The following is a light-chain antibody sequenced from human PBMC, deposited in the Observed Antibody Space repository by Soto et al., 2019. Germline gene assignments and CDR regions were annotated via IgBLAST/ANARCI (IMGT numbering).Light chain of an antibody. J-gene: IGKJ2*01. Sequence: DIPLTQSPSFLSASVGDRVTITCRASQGISTYLPWYQQKSGKAPKLLIYVASPLQSGVPSRFSRSGSGTEFTVTISSLQPEDLAIYYCQQLYSYPYTFGQGTKLEV. CDR2: VAS. V-gene: IGKV1-9*01. CDR1: QGISTY. CDR3: QQLYSYPYT.